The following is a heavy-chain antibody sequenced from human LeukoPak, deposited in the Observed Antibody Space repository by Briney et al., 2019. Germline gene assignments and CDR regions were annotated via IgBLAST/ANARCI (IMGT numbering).Heavy chain of an antibody. CDR2: IYYSGST. J-gene: IGHJ4*02. D-gene: IGHD1-26*01. V-gene: IGHV4-59*01. CDR1: GGSISSYY. Sequence: SETLSLTCTVSGGSISSYYWSWIRQPPGEGLEWIGYIYYSGSTNYNPSLKSRVTISVDTSKNQFALKLSSVTAADTAVYYCARVRWGSFDYWGQGTLVTVSS. CDR3: ARVRWGSFDY.